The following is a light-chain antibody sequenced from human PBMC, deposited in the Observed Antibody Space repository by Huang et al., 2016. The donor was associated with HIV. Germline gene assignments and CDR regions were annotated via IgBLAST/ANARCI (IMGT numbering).Light chain of an antibody. CDR3: QQYGTSLPVT. J-gene: IGKJ4*01. Sequence: EIVLTQSPGTLSLSPGERATLSCRASQSISSSYLAWYQQKTGQAPRLLIYGASSRATGIPDRFSGSGVGTDFTLTISRLEPEDFALYYCQQYGTSLPVTFGGGTKVEIK. CDR1: QSISSSY. CDR2: GAS. V-gene: IGKV3-20*01.